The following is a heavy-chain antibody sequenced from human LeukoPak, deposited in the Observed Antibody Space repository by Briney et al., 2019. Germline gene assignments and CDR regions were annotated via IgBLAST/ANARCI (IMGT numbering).Heavy chain of an antibody. D-gene: IGHD6-13*01. CDR1: GGSISSHY. V-gene: IGHV4-59*11. Sequence: PSETLSLTCTVSGGSISSHYWSWIRQPPGKGLEWIGYIYYSGSTNYNPSLKSRVTISVDTSKNQFSLRLSSVTAADTAAYYCARSQYSSSWYDFDYWGQGTLVTVSS. J-gene: IGHJ4*02. CDR3: ARSQYSSSWYDFDY. CDR2: IYYSGST.